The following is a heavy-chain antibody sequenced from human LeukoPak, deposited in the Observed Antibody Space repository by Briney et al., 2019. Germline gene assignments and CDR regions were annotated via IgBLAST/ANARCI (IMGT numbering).Heavy chain of an antibody. V-gene: IGHV3-23*01. D-gene: IGHD1-26*01. CDR3: GKNRYSGSLSPFDI. CDR2: ISGGGGNT. CDR1: KFAFSSYA. J-gene: IGHJ3*02. Sequence: GESLQISCAASKFAFSSYAMSWVRQAPGKGLEWVSAISGGGGNTYYADSVKGRFTISRDNSKNTLYLQMNSLRAEDTAVYYCGKNRYSGSLSPFDIWGQGTMTVSS.